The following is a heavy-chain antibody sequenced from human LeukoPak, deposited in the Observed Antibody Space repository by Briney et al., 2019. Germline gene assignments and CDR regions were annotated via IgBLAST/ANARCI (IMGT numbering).Heavy chain of an antibody. CDR2: INNSGGST. Sequence: GGSLRLSCAASEFTFSNYKMNWVRQAPGKGLAWVSGINNSGGSTYYADSVKGRFTISRDNSKNTLYLQMNSLRAEDTAVYYCAKDRNRLWFGELMSHYMDVWGKGTTVTISS. V-gene: IGHV3-23*01. J-gene: IGHJ6*03. D-gene: IGHD3-10*01. CDR1: EFTFSNYK. CDR3: AKDRNRLWFGELMSHYMDV.